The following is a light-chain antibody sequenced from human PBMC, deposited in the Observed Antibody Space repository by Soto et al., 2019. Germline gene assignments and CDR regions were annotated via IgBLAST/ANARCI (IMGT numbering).Light chain of an antibody. J-gene: IGKJ2*02. V-gene: IGKV1-39*01. CDR3: QQSYSTPRT. Sequence: DIQMTQSPSCLSVSVGDRVTITCRASQSIVSYLNWYQQKLGKAPKLLIYTASNLQRGVPSRFSGSGSGTDFTLTICNLQPEDFATYYCQQSYSTPRTFGQGTKLEIK. CDR1: QSIVSY. CDR2: TAS.